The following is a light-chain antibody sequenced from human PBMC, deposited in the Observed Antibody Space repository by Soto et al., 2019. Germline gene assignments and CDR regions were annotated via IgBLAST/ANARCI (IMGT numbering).Light chain of an antibody. Sequence: QSVLTQPASVPGSPGQSITISCTGTSSDVGGYDFVSWYQQHAGRAPKLLIYEVSRRPSGVSNRFSGSKSGNTASLTISGLQAGDEADYYCSSYRGYYTRVFGTGTKVTVL. CDR2: EVS. V-gene: IGLV2-14*01. J-gene: IGLJ1*01. CDR3: SSYRGYYTRV. CDR1: SSDVGGYDF.